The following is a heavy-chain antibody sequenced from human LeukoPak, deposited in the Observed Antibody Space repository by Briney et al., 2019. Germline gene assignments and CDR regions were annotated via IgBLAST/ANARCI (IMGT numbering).Heavy chain of an antibody. CDR2: ISGSGGSA. CDR1: GFTFINYA. D-gene: IGHD6-25*01. J-gene: IGHJ4*02. CDR3: AKGGLAGRHDC. V-gene: IGHV3-23*01. Sequence: GGSLRLSCAASGFTFINYAMSWVRQAPGKGLEWVSAISGSGGSAHFADSVKGRFTISRDNSKNTLYLQMNSLRAEDTAVYYCAKGGLAGRHDCWGQGTLVTVSS.